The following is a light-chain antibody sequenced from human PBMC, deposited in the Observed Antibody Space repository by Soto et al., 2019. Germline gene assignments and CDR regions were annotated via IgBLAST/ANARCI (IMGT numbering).Light chain of an antibody. V-gene: IGKV1-9*01. CDR2: GAS. J-gene: IGKJ1*01. CDR1: QSSSSN. Sequence: QLPQSPSSLSASVGERVTITCRASQSSSSNLAWYQQKPGRAPKLLIFGASTLDSGVPARFSGSGSVTEFTLTISSLQSEDFTTYYCQKLNAYPPWTFGQGTKVEI. CDR3: QKLNAYPPWT.